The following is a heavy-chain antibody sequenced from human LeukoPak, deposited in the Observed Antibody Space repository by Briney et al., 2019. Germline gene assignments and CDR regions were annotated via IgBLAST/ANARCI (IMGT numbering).Heavy chain of an antibody. J-gene: IGHJ4*02. CDR3: AKLYDSGGYWRSDNFDY. CDR2: IGGSGGRT. CDR1: GGTTDDYA. D-gene: IGHD3-22*01. Sequence: GGSLRLSCAVSGGTTDDYAMTWVRQAPGKGLEWVSGIGGSGGRTYYADFVKGRFTISRDASKNTLYLQMNSLRAEDTADYFCAKLYDSGGYWRSDNFDYWGQGTLVTVSS. V-gene: IGHV3-23*01.